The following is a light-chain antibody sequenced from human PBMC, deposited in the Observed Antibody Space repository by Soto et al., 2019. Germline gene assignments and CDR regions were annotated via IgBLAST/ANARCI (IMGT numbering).Light chain of an antibody. CDR3: QKCNTAPLT. CDR1: QDISVY. V-gene: IGKV1-27*01. J-gene: IGKJ5*01. Sequence: DIQMTQSPSSLSASVGDRVTITCRASQDISVYLAWYQQKPGKVPKLLIYSASTLQSGVPSRFSGSGSGTDFTLTVSSLPPEDVATYYCQKCNTAPLTFGQGTRLEIK. CDR2: SAS.